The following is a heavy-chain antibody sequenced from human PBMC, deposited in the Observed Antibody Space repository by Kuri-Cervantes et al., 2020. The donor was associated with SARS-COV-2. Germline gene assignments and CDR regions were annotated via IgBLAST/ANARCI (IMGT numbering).Heavy chain of an antibody. V-gene: IGHV1-8*02. CDR3: ARAPGRYCSSTSCARGAFDI. Sequence: ASVKVSCKASGYTFTGYYLHWLRQAPGQGLERMGWMNPNSGNTGYAQKFQGRVTMTRNNSVSTAYMELSSLRSEDTAVYYCARAPGRYCSSTSCARGAFDIWGQGTMVTVSS. CDR1: GYTFTGYY. CDR2: MNPNSGNT. D-gene: IGHD2-2*01. J-gene: IGHJ3*02.